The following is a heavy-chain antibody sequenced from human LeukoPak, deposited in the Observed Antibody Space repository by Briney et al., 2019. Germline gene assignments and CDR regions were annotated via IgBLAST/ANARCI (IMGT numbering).Heavy chain of an antibody. CDR1: GFTFSNAW. Sequence: GGSLRLSCAASGFTFSNAWMSWVRQAPGKGLEWVAVISYDGSNKYYADSVKGRFTISRDNSKNTLYLQMNSLRAEDTAVYYCAGDGSSSPSGYWGQGTLVTVSS. CDR2: ISYDGSNK. CDR3: AGDGSSSPSGY. V-gene: IGHV3-30-3*01. J-gene: IGHJ4*02. D-gene: IGHD6-13*01.